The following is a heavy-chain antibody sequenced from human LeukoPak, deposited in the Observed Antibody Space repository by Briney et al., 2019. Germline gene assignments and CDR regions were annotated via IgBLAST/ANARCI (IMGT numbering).Heavy chain of an antibody. J-gene: IGHJ4*02. D-gene: IGHD4-17*01. V-gene: IGHV3-23*01. Sequence: GGSLRLSCAASGFTFSNAWMSWVRQAPGKGLEWVSAISGSGGSTYYADSVKGRFTISRDNSKNTLYLQMNSLRAEDTAVYYCAKDLHGEFDYWGQGTLVTVSS. CDR3: AKDLHGEFDY. CDR1: GFTFSNAW. CDR2: ISGSGGST.